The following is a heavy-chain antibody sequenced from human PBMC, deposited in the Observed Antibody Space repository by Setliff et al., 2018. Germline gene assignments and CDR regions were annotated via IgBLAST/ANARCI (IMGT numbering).Heavy chain of an antibody. CDR2: INHRGTA. V-gene: IGHV4-34*01. D-gene: IGHD3-22*01. Sequence: SETLSLTCAVYGGSFSGYYWNWIRQAPGKGLEWIGEINHRGTASYTPSLKGRVAISVDTSKNLFSLKLSSVTAADTAVYFCARGPRFDYESPTYRRRFDPWGQGTAVTVSS. J-gene: IGHJ5*02. CDR1: GGSFSGYY. CDR3: ARGPRFDYESPTYRRRFDP.